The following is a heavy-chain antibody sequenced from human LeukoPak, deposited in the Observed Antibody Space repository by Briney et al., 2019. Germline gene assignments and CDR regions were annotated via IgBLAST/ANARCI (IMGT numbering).Heavy chain of an antibody. CDR3: ARDDYGDYYFDY. D-gene: IGHD4-17*01. CDR2: INWNGGST. V-gene: IGHV3-20*04. Sequence: GGSLRLSCAASGFTFDVYGMSWVRQAPGKGLEWVSGINWNGGSTGYADSVKGRFTISRDNAKNSLYLQMNSLRAEDTALYYCARDDYGDYYFDYWGQGTLVTVSS. CDR1: GFTFDVYG. J-gene: IGHJ4*02.